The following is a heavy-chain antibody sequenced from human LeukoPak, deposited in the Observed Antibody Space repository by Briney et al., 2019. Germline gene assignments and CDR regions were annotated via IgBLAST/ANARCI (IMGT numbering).Heavy chain of an antibody. CDR1: GGSISSSNW. V-gene: IGHV4-4*02. J-gene: IGHJ4*02. CDR3: ARADYYGSGSPDY. Sequence: NTSGTLSLTCAVSGGSISSSNWWTWVRQPPGKGLEWIGEIYHSGSTNYNPSLKSRVTISVDKSKNQFSLKLSSVTAADTAVYYCARADYYGSGSPDYWGQGTLVTVSS. CDR2: IYHSGST. D-gene: IGHD3-10*01.